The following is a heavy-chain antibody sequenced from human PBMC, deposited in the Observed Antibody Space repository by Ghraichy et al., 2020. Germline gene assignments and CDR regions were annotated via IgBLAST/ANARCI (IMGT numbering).Heavy chain of an antibody. J-gene: IGHJ4*02. CDR3: AKGGWGARLFDY. Sequence: GGSLRLSCAASGFTFDDYAMHWVRQAPGKGLEWVSGISWNSGSIGYADSVKGRFTISRDNAKNSLYLQMNSLRAEDTALYYCAKGGWGARLFDYWGQGTLVTVSS. V-gene: IGHV3-9*01. D-gene: IGHD1-26*01. CDR2: ISWNSGSI. CDR1: GFTFDDYA.